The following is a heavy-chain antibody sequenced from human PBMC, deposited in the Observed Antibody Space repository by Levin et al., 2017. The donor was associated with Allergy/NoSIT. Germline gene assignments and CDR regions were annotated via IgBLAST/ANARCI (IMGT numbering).Heavy chain of an antibody. V-gene: IGHV4-59*01. CDR1: GGSISSYY. CDR3: ARFSSTRTTPSGNYYYMDV. Sequence: NPSETLSLTCIVSGGSISSYYWTWIRQPPGKGLEWIGYIHYSGSTNYNPSLKSRVTMSLDTSENRFSLKLSSVTAADTAIYYCARFSSTRTTPSGNYYYMDVWGKGTTVTVSS. D-gene: IGHD2-2*01. CDR2: IHYSGST. J-gene: IGHJ6*03.